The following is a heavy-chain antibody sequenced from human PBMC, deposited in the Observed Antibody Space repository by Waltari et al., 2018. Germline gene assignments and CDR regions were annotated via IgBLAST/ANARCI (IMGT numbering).Heavy chain of an antibody. CDR3: SMYGVSVSGEYYYYGMDV. V-gene: IGHV1-2*04. CDR1: GYTFTGYY. J-gene: IGHJ6*02. D-gene: IGHD6-19*01. CDR2: MNPNMWCS. Sequence: QVQLVQSGAEVKKPGASVKVSCKASGYTFTGYYMHWVRQAPGQGLEWFGWMNPNMWCSNYAEKFQGLLIMTRYTSISSAYMGLSRLRSDDTAVYYLSMYGVSVSGEYYYYGMDVWCQGTTVTVSS.